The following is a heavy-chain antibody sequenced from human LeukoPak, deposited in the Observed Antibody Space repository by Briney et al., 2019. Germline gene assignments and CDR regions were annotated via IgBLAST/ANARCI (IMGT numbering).Heavy chain of an antibody. V-gene: IGHV4-38-2*02. CDR3: AREGSGWYDLGTNWFDP. CDR1: GYSISSGYY. CDR2: IYHSGST. Sequence: PSETLSLTCTVSGYSISSGYYWGWIRQPPGKGLEWIGSIYHSGSTYYNPSLKSRVTISVDTSKNQFSLKLSSVTAADTAMYYCAREGSGWYDLGTNWFDPWGQGTLVTVSS. J-gene: IGHJ5*02. D-gene: IGHD6-19*01.